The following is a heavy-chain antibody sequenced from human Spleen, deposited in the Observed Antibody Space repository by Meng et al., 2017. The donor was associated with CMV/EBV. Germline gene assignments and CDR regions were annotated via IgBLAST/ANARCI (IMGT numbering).Heavy chain of an antibody. D-gene: IGHD3-3*01. CDR1: SSYY. J-gene: IGHJ5*02. Sequence: SSYYWGWSRQPPGKGLEWIGSVYYSGSTYYNPSLKSRVTMSVDTSKNHFSLRLSSVTAADTAVYYCARDVTRDYDFWSAYYRGWFDPWGQGTLVTVSS. CDR3: ARDVTRDYDFWSAYYRGWFDP. V-gene: IGHV4-39*07. CDR2: VYYSGST.